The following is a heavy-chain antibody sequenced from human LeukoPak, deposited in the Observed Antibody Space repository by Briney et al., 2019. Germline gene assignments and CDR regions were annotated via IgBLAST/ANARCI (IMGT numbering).Heavy chain of an antibody. D-gene: IGHD6-13*01. J-gene: IGHJ4*02. CDR3: ARHSTSWYHYFGY. Sequence: SETLSLTCTVSSGSISISNYYWGWLRQPPGTGLEWLGSIYYSGSTYYNPSLKSRVTISVDTSKIQFSLKLSSVTAADTTVYYCARHSTSWYHYFGYWGQGTLITVSS. CDR1: SGSISISNYY. CDR2: IYYSGST. V-gene: IGHV4-39*01.